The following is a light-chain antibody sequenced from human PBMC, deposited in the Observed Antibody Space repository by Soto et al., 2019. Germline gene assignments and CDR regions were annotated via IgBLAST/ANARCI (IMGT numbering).Light chain of an antibody. V-gene: IGKV3-15*01. CDR1: QSVNNN. CDR2: SAS. J-gene: IGKJ4*01. Sequence: ERVMTQSPVTLSVSPGERAARSCTASQSVNNNVAWYQQKPGHTPRLLIYSASIGATGTPARFSGSGSGSDFTLTISSLQPEDFATYYCQQRKSYPLTFGGGTKVDIK. CDR3: QQRKSYPLT.